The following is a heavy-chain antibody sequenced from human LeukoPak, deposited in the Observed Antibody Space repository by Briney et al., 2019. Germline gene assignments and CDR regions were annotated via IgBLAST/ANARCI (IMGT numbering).Heavy chain of an antibody. CDR2: INPNSGGT. V-gene: IGHV1-2*02. D-gene: IGHD2-15*01. J-gene: IGHJ4*02. Sequence: ASVKVSCKASGYTFTGYYMHWVRQAPGQGLEWMGWINPNSGGTNYAQKFQGRVTMTRDTSISTAYMELSRLRSDDTAVYYCARDMPGSGGSFGDYWGQGTLVTVSS. CDR3: ARDMPGSGGSFGDY. CDR1: GYTFTGYY.